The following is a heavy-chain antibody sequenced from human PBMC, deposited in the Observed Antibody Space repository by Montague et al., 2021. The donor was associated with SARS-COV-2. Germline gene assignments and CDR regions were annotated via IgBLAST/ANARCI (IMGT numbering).Heavy chain of an antibody. J-gene: IGHJ4*02. D-gene: IGHD2-15*01. CDR2: IYNGGTT. CDR3: ATRTRYPQNDFGF. V-gene: IGHV4-39*01. Sequence: SETLSLTCTVSGDSIRNSDYSWGWVRQPPGKGLEWIGNIYNGGTTFYNPSLKSRVTIFVDTSKNRFSLKLSSVTAADTAVYYCATRTRYPQNDFGFWGQGTLVTVSS. CDR1: GDSIRNSDYS.